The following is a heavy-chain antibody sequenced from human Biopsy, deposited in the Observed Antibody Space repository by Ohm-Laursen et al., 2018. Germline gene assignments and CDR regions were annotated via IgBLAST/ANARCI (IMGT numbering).Heavy chain of an antibody. D-gene: IGHD2-15*01. CDR3: ARAVGIAAAPIDY. CDR1: GVTLSGYS. Sequence: SLRLSCTASGVTLSGYSMNWVRQAPGKGLEWVSSISASSSYIYYADSVKGRFTVSKENGKNSLYLHMNSLRAEDTAVYYCARAVGIAAAPIDYWGQGTLVTVSS. V-gene: IGHV3-21*01. J-gene: IGHJ4*02. CDR2: ISASSSYI.